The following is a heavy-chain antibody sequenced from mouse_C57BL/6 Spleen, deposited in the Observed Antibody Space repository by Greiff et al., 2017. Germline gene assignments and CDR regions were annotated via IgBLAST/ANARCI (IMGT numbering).Heavy chain of an antibody. J-gene: IGHJ2*01. D-gene: IGHD1-1*01. V-gene: IGHV5-17*01. CDR2: ISSGSSTI. CDR3: ARLSYSSREDYFDY. CDR1: GFTFSDYG. Sequence: EVKLVESGGGLVKPGGSLKLSCAASGFTFSDYGMHWVRQAPEKGLEWVAYISSGSSTIYYADIVKGRFTISRDNAKNTLFLQMTSLRSEDTAMYYCARLSYSSREDYFDYWGQGTTLTVSS.